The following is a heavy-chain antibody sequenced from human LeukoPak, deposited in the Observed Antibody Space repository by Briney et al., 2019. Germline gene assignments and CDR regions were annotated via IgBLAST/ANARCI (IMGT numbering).Heavy chain of an antibody. CDR1: GGSISSYY. V-gene: IGHV4-59*08. Sequence: PSETLSLTCTVSGGSISSYYWSWIRLPPGKGLEWIGYIYYSGSTNYNPSLKSRVTISVDTSKNQFSLKLSSVTAADTAVYYCARHAYYYYGMDVWGQGTTVTVSS. CDR3: ARHAYYYYGMDV. J-gene: IGHJ6*02. CDR2: IYYSGST.